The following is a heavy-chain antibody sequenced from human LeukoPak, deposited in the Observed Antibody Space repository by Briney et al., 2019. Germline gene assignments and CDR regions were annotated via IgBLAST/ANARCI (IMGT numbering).Heavy chain of an antibody. V-gene: IGHV1-2*02. J-gene: IGHJ4*02. D-gene: IGHD3-10*01. CDR3: ARVAGLLLLWFGELSKYGFDY. CDR1: GYTFTGYY. Sequence: ASVKVSCKASGYTFTGYYMHWVRQAPGQGLEWMGWINPNSGGTNYAQKFQGRVTMTRDTSISTAYMELSRLRSDDTAVYYCARVAGLLLLWFGELSKYGFDYWGQGTLVTVSS. CDR2: INPNSGGT.